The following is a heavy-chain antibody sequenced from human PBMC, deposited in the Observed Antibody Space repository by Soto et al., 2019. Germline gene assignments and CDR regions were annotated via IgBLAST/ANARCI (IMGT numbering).Heavy chain of an antibody. J-gene: IGHJ5*02. D-gene: IGHD2-2*01. CDR3: ARPTYCSSTSCLDGVWFDP. CDR1: GGSISSSSYY. CDR2: IYYSGST. V-gene: IGHV4-39*01. Sequence: SETLSLTCTVSGGSISSSSYYWGWIRQPPGKGLEWIGSIYYSGSTYYNPSLKSRVTISVDTSKNQFSLKLSSVTAADTAVYYCARPTYCSSTSCLDGVWFDPWGQGTLVTVSS.